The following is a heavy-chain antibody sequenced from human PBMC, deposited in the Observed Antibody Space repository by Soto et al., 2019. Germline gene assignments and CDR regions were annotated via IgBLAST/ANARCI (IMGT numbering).Heavy chain of an antibody. V-gene: IGHV4-34*01. CDR1: GGSFSGYY. Sequence: SETLSLTCAVYGGSFSGYYWSWIRQPPGKGLEWIGEINHSGSTNYNPSLKSRVTISVDTSKNQFSLKLSSVTAADTAVYYCARCRGRDWSSSRPYYYYGMDVWGQGTTVTVSS. D-gene: IGHD6-13*01. CDR2: INHSGST. J-gene: IGHJ6*02. CDR3: ARCRGRDWSSSRPYYYYGMDV.